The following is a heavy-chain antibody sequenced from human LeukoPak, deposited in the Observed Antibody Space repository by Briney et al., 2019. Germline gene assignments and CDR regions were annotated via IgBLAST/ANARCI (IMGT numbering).Heavy chain of an antibody. V-gene: IGHV4-39*02. D-gene: IGHD3-22*01. CDR3: ARDDSSGYYWLDY. J-gene: IGHJ4*02. CDR2: IYYSGST. CDR1: GGSISSGPHY. Sequence: PSETLSLTCTVSGGSISSGPHYWGWIRQSPGKGLEWIGRIYYSGSTDYNPSLQSRVTISVDTSQNLISLKLSSVTAADTAVYYCARDDSSGYYWLDYWGKGTLVTVSS.